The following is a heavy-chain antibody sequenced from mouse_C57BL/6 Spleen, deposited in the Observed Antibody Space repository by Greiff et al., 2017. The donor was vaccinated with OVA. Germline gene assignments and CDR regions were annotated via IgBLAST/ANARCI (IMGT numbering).Heavy chain of an antibody. CDR2: INPSTGGT. J-gene: IGHJ2*01. V-gene: IGHV1-42*01. CDR3: ARGNYRDY. Sequence: VQLKESGPELVKPGASVKISCKASGYSFTGYYMNWVKQSPEKSLEWIGEINPSTGGTTYNQKFKAKATLTVDKSSSTAYMQLKSLTSEDSAVYYCARGNYRDYWGQGTTLTVSS. CDR1: GYSFTGYY.